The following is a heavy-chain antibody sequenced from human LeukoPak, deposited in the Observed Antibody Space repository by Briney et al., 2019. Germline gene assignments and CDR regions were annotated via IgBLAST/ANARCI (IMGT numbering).Heavy chain of an antibody. J-gene: IGHJ3*02. Sequence: PGGSLRLSRAASGFTFSSYDMHWVRQATGKGLEWVSGIGTTGDTYYPGSVKGRFTISRENAKNSLYLQMNSLRAGDTAVYYCARGLYYYDSSGYYGDTFDIWGQGTMVTVSS. CDR2: IGTTGDT. D-gene: IGHD3-22*01. V-gene: IGHV3-13*04. CDR3: ARGLYYYDSSGYYGDTFDI. CDR1: GFTFSSYD.